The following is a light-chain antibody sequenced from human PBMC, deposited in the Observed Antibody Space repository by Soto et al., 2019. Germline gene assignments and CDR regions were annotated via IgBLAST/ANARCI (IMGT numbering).Light chain of an antibody. J-gene: IGKJ5*01. CDR3: QQYSDLPMT. CDR2: AAS. V-gene: IGKV1-6*01. Sequence: AIQVTQSPSSLSASVGDSVTITCRTSQGIRSALGWYQQKPGKVPKLLIYAASTLRSGVPSRFSGSGSGRDFTLTISRLEPEDFAVYFCQQYSDLPMTFGQGTRLQI. CDR1: QGIRSA.